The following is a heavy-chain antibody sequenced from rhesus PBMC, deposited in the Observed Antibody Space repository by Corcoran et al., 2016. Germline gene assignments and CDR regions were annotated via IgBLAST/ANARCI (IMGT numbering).Heavy chain of an antibody. Sequence: QVQLVQSGAEVKKPGSSVKVSCKASGYTFTDYYMHWVRQAPRQGLGWMGGHTPYNGNTKYAQKFQGRVTRPRDTSTSTAYMELSSLRSGDTAVYYCARGGYGYSSLDVWGRGVLVTVSS. J-gene: IGHJ5-2*02. CDR3: ARGGYGYSSLDV. D-gene: IGHD5-36*01. CDR2: HTPYNGNT. CDR1: GYTFTDYY. V-gene: IGHV1S2*01.